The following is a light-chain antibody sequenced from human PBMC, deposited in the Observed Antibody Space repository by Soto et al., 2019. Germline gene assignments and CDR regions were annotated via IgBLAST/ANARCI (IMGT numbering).Light chain of an antibody. CDR3: QQYNNWPPLT. Sequence: EIVLTQSPATLSVSPGGRATLSCRASQSVSSNLAWYQQKPGQAPRLLIYGASTRATGIPARFSGSGSGTEFTLTISSLQSEDFAVYYCQQYNNWPPLTFGGGTKADIK. CDR1: QSVSSN. V-gene: IGKV3-15*01. J-gene: IGKJ4*01. CDR2: GAS.